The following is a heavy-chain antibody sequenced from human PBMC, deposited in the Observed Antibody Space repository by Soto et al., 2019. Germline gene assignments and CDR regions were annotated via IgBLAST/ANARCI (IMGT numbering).Heavy chain of an antibody. CDR2: ISTYNENT. CDR1: GYTFTDYG. V-gene: IGHV1-18*01. D-gene: IGHD3-3*01. J-gene: IGHJ4*02. Sequence: QVQLVQSGAEVKKPGASVRVSCQASGYTFTDYGINWVRQAPGQGLEWMGWISTYNENTKYAQNVQGRVTFTTDTSTRTAYMEMRSLRSDDTAVYYCARDSADTFWNAYSPESKYFDHWGQGTLVTVSS. CDR3: ARDSADTFWNAYSPESKYFDH.